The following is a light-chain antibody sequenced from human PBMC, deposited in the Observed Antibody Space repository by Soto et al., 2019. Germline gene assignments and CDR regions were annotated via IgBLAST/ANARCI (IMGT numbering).Light chain of an antibody. J-gene: IGKJ5*01. CDR1: QSVSSN. Sequence: EIVMTQSPATLSVSPGERATLSCRASQSVSSNLAWYQQKPGQAPRLLIYGASTRATDIPPRFSGSGSGTXXXXXXXSLQXEDXXXXXXXQYNNPITFGQGTRLERK. CDR3: XQYNNPIT. V-gene: IGKV3-15*01. CDR2: GAS.